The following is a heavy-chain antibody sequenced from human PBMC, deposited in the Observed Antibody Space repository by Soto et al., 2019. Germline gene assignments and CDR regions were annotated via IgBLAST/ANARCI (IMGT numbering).Heavy chain of an antibody. CDR3: ARGTYSYGSSGGDY. CDR2: ISSSSSYI. CDR1: GFTFSSYS. D-gene: IGHD5-18*01. Sequence: EVQLVESGGGLVKPGGSLRLSCAASGFTFSSYSMNWVRQAPGKGLEWVSSISSSSSYIYYADSVKGRFTISRDNAKNSLYLQMSSLGAEDTAVYYCARGTYSYGSSGGDYGGQGTLVTVSS. V-gene: IGHV3-21*01. J-gene: IGHJ4*02.